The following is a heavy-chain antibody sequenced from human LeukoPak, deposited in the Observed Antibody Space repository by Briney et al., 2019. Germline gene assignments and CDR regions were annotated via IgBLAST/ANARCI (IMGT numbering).Heavy chain of an antibody. CDR3: ARGIQNYDFWSGYYSPHDAFDI. CDR1: GYTFTSYG. Sequence: GASVKVSCKASGYTFTSYGISWVRQAPGQGLEWMGWISAYNGNTNYAQKLQGRVTMTTDKSTSTAYMELRSLRSDDTAVYYCARGIQNYDFWSGYYSPHDAFDIWGQGTMVTVSS. D-gene: IGHD3-3*01. V-gene: IGHV1-18*01. CDR2: ISAYNGNT. J-gene: IGHJ3*02.